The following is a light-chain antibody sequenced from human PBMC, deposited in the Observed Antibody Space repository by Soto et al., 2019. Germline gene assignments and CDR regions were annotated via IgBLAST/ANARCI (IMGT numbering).Light chain of an antibody. CDR3: SSYAGSNNWV. CDR2: EVS. Sequence: QSALTQPPSASGSPGQSVTISGTGTSSDVADYNYVSWYQQYPGKAPKLMIYEVSKRPSGVPDRFSGSKSGNTASLTVSGLQAEDEADYYCSSYAGSNNWVFGGGTKLTVL. J-gene: IGLJ3*02. CDR1: SSDVADYNY. V-gene: IGLV2-8*01.